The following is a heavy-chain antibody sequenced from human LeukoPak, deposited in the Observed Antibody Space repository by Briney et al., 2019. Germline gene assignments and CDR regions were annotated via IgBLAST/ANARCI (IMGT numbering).Heavy chain of an antibody. CDR1: GFTFGSYW. Sequence: GGSLRLSCTASGFTFGSYWMSWVRQAPGKGLKWVANIKQDGSEKYYVDSVKGRFTISRDNAKNSLYLQMNSLRAEDKAVYYCARPYYDFWSGYYNYFDYWGQGTLVTVSS. V-gene: IGHV3-7*01. D-gene: IGHD3-3*01. CDR3: ARPYYDFWSGYYNYFDY. J-gene: IGHJ4*02. CDR2: IKQDGSEK.